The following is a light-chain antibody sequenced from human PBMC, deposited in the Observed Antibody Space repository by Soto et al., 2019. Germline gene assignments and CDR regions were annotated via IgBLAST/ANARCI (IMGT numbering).Light chain of an antibody. V-gene: IGLV2-14*01. Sequence: SVLTQPAAVSGSPGQSITISCTGTRGDVGTFNYVSWYQLHPGRAPKLVIYDVSSRPSGVSSRFSGSKSGNTASLSISGLQAEDEGDYYCASYSAGDTLYVFGSGTKVTVL. CDR3: ASYSAGDTLYV. CDR2: DVS. J-gene: IGLJ1*01. CDR1: RGDVGTFNY.